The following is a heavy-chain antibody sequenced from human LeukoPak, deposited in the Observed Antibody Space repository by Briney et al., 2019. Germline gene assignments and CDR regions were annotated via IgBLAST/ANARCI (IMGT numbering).Heavy chain of an antibody. J-gene: IGHJ4*02. D-gene: IGHD4-23*01. V-gene: IGHV4-39*07. CDR2: IYYSGST. CDR1: GGSISSSSYY. CDR3: ARTSYGGNHFDY. Sequence: SETLSLTCTVSGGSISSSSYYWGWIRQPPGKGLEWIGSIYYSGSTYYNPSLKSRVTISVDTSKNQFSLKLSSVTAADTAVYYCARTSYGGNHFDYWGQGTLVTVSS.